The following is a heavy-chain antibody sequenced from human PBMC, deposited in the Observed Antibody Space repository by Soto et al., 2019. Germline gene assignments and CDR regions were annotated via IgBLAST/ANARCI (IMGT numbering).Heavy chain of an antibody. V-gene: IGHV3-74*01. J-gene: IGHJ6*02. CDR2: MNEDGGTT. Sequence: SLRLSCAASGFTFSSYWMHWVRQAPGKGLVWVSRMNEDGGTTDYADSVKGRFTISRDNAKNTLYLQMNSLRVEDTAVYYCASDLSGRADVWGQGTKVTVSS. CDR1: GFTFSSYW. CDR3: ASDLSGRADV. D-gene: IGHD3-10*01.